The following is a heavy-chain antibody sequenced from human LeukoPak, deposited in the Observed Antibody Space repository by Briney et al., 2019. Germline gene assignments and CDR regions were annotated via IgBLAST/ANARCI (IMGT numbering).Heavy chain of an antibody. CDR2: IYHSGST. Sequence: PSETLSLTCTVSGGSISSGGYYWSWIRQPPGKGLEWIGYIYHSGSTYYNPSLKSRVTISVDRSKNQFSLKLSSVTAADTAVYYCASSWYNWNYGDYWGQGTLVTVSS. J-gene: IGHJ4*02. CDR1: GGSISSGGYY. D-gene: IGHD1-7*01. CDR3: ASSWYNWNYGDY. V-gene: IGHV4-30-2*01.